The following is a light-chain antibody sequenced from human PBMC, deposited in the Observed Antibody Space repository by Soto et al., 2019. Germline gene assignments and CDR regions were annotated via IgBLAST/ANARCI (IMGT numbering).Light chain of an antibody. V-gene: IGKV1-5*03. CDR3: QQLHSYPWT. CDR1: QTISGW. J-gene: IGKJ1*01. Sequence: DIQMTQSPSTLSAAVGDRVTITCRASQTISGWLAWYQQNSGKAPNLLIYKASNLESGVSSRFSGSGSGTEFTLTISSLQPDDFATYYCQQLHSYPWTVGQGTKVQIK. CDR2: KAS.